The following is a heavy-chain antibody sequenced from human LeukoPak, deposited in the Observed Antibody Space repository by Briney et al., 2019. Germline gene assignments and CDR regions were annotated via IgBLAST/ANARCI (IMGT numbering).Heavy chain of an antibody. V-gene: IGHV3-23*01. CDR3: AKDLNTDFWSGYYGYFDY. D-gene: IGHD3-3*01. Sequence: GGSLRLSCAASGFTFSTCAMNWVRQAPGRGLEWVLGISGNGASTYYADSVKGRFTISRDNSKNTLYLQMNSLRAEDTAVYYCAKDLNTDFWSGYYGYFDYWGQGTLVTVSS. J-gene: IGHJ4*02. CDR1: GFTFSTCA. CDR2: ISGNGAST.